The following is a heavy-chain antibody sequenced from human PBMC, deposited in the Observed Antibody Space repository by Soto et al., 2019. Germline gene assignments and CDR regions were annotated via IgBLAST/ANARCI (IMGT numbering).Heavy chain of an antibody. J-gene: IGHJ4*02. Sequence: PGGSLRLSCAASGFTFSSYWMHWVRQAPGKGLVWVSRINSDGSSTSYADSVKGRFTISRDNAKNTLYLQMNSLRAEDTAVYYCAKSYATSFIDYRGQGTLVTVSS. CDR1: GFTFSSYW. V-gene: IGHV3-74*01. CDR3: AKSYATSFIDY. D-gene: IGHD4-17*01. CDR2: INSDGSST.